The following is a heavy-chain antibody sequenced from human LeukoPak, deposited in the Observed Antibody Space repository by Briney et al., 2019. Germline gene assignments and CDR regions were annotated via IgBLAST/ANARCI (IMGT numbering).Heavy chain of an antibody. V-gene: IGHV4-59*01. CDR3: ARGGKYYYVNWFDP. CDR2: IYDSGST. D-gene: IGHD3-10*02. J-gene: IGHJ5*02. CDR1: GGSISSYY. Sequence: SETLSLTCTVSGGSISSYYWTWIRQPPGKGLEWIGFIYDSGSTSYNPSLKSRVTISVDTSKNQFSLKLSSVTAADTAVYYCARGGKYYYVNWFDPWGQGALVTVSS.